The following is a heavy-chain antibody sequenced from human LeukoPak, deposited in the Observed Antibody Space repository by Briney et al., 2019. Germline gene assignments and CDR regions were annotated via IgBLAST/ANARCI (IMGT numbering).Heavy chain of an antibody. J-gene: IGHJ4*02. D-gene: IGHD4-17*01. CDR3: AKDKDSYGDPMFDY. CDR1: GFTFDDYA. Sequence: PGRSLRLSCAASGFTFDDYAMHWVRQAPGKGLEWVSGISWNSGSIGYADSVKGRFTISRDNAKNSLYLQMNSLRAEDTALYYCAKDKDSYGDPMFDYWGQGTLVTVSS. V-gene: IGHV3-9*01. CDR2: ISWNSGSI.